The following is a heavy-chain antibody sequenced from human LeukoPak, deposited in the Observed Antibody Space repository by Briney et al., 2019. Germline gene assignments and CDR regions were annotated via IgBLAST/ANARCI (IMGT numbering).Heavy chain of an antibody. D-gene: IGHD4-17*01. Sequence: ASVKVSCKTSGYTFTSYGISWVRQAPGQGLEWMGWISAYDGNTDYVQKFQGRVIMTKDTITSTVYMELTNLRSDDTAVYYCARRDLITVTTGFDYWGQGTLVTVSS. V-gene: IGHV1-18*01. CDR2: ISAYDGNT. J-gene: IGHJ4*02. CDR1: GYTFTSYG. CDR3: ARRDLITVTTGFDY.